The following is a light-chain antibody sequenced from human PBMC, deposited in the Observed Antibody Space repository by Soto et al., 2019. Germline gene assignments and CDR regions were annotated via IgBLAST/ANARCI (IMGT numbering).Light chain of an antibody. CDR3: MQALQTPQWT. V-gene: IGKV2-28*01. CDR2: LGS. CDR1: KSLLHSNGYNY. Sequence: DIVMTLSALSLPVTPGEPASIFCRPSKSLLHSNGYNYLDWYLQKPGRSPQLXXYLGSNRASGVPDRFSGSGSGTDFTLKISRVEAEDVGVYYCMQALQTPQWTFGQGTKVDIK. J-gene: IGKJ1*01.